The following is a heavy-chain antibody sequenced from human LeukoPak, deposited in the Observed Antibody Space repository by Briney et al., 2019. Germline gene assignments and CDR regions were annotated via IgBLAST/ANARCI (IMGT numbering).Heavy chain of an antibody. CDR1: GGSIGRGDYY. CDR3: ARAPGYCSGGSCYGGDFDY. D-gene: IGHD2-15*01. CDR2: IYYSGST. J-gene: IGHJ4*02. Sequence: SETLSLTCTVSGGSIGRGDYYWSWIRQPPGKGLEWIGCIYYSGSTYSNPSLKSRVTISVDTSKNQFSLNLNSVTAADTAVYYCARAPGYCSGGSCYGGDFDYWGQGTLVTVSS. V-gene: IGHV4-30-4*01.